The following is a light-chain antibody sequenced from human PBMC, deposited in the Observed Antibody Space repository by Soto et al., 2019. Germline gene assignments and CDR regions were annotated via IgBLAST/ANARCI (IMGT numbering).Light chain of an antibody. CDR2: RNH. CDR1: GSNIGTHA. Sequence: QSVLTQSPSESATPGQRVTISCSGSGSNIGTHAVNWYQQVPGTAPTLLIFRNHQRPSGVPDRFPGSKSGTSASLAISGPQSEDEADYYCAAWDDSLRAVVFGGGTNLTVL. J-gene: IGLJ2*01. CDR3: AAWDDSLRAVV. V-gene: IGLV1-44*01.